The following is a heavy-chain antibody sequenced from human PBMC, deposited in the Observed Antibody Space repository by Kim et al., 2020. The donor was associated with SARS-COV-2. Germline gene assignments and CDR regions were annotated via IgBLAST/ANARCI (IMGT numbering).Heavy chain of an antibody. CDR2: IYYSGST. V-gene: IGHV4-39*01. J-gene: IGHJ5*02. D-gene: IGHD6-19*01. Sequence: SETLSLTCTVSGCSISSSSYYWGWIRQPPGKGLEWIGSIYYSGSTYYNPSLKRRVTISVDTSKNQFSLKLSSVTAADTAVYYCARQGSGWYPRHNWFDPWGQGTLVTVSS. CDR1: GCSISSSSYY. CDR3: ARQGSGWYPRHNWFDP.